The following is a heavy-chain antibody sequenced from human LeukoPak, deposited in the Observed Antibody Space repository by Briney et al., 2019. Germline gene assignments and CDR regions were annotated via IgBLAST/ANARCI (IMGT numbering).Heavy chain of an antibody. CDR2: ISSSSSYI. D-gene: IGHD2/OR15-2a*01. CDR1: QFPFNSYS. CDR3: ARDRSMPYYMDV. V-gene: IGHV3-21*01. Sequence: PGGSLSLSCAAPQFPFNSYSMKWVRQAPGKGLEGVSSISSSSSYIYYADSVKGRFTISRDNAKNSLYLQMNSLRAEDTAVYYCARDRSMPYYMDVWGKGTTVTVSS. J-gene: IGHJ6*03.